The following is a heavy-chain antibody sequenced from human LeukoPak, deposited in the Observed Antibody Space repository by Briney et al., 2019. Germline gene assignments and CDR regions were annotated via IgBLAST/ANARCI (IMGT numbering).Heavy chain of an antibody. CDR2: IHSSGST. Sequence: PSETLSLTCTVSGGSISSYYWSWIRQPPGKGLKWIGYIHSSGSTNYNPSLKSRVSISVATSKNQFYLKLSSVTAADTAAYYCARLTRLSSSPDRYYFDYWGQGTLVTVSS. V-gene: IGHV4-4*09. J-gene: IGHJ4*02. CDR1: GGSISSYY. CDR3: ARLTRLSSSPDRYYFDY. D-gene: IGHD6-6*01.